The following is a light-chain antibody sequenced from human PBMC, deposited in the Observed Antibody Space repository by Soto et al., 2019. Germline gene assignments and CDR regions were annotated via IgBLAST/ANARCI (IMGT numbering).Light chain of an antibody. Sequence: QSALTQPTSASGSPGQSVTISCTGTSSDVGVYNYVSWYQQHPGKAPKLMIYEVSKRPSGVPDRFSGSKSGNTASLTVSGLQAEDEADYYCSSFAGNNNLVFGGGTKVTVL. J-gene: IGLJ2*01. CDR1: SSDVGVYNY. CDR2: EVS. CDR3: SSFAGNNNLV. V-gene: IGLV2-8*01.